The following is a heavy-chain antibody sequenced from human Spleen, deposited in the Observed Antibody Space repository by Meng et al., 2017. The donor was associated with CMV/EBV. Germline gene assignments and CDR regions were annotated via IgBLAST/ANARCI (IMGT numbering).Heavy chain of an antibody. CDR1: CFRLSPSGVV. Sequence: TPTMTCAFPCFRLSPSGVVEGLVRKTPGKGMEWFALIYWNDDKSYSQTFKSTLTMNKESPKNQVVLTLTNVDPVDTATYYCTHDPGFWGQGILVTVSS. CDR3: THDPGF. CDR2: IYWNDDK. J-gene: IGHJ4*02. V-gene: IGHV2-5*01.